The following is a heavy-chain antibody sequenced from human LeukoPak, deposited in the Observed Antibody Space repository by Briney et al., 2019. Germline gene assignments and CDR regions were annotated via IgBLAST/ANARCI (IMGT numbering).Heavy chain of an antibody. CDR3: AKDWREVDALLWFGLFDY. D-gene: IGHD3-10*01. V-gene: IGHV3-30*18. J-gene: IGHJ4*02. Sequence: GGSLRLSCAASGFTFSSYGMHWVRQAPGKGLEWVAVISYDGSNKYYADSVKGRFTISRDNSKNTLYLQMNSLRAEDTAVYYCAKDWREVDALLWFGLFDYWGQGTLVTVSS. CDR1: GFTFSSYG. CDR2: ISYDGSNK.